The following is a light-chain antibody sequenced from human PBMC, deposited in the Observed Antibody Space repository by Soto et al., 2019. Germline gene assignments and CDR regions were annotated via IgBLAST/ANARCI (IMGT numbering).Light chain of an antibody. V-gene: IGKV3-15*01. J-gene: IGKJ1*01. CDR3: QQYDDWPQT. Sequence: EIVMTQYPATLSVSPGERATLSCGASQSVRTYLAWYQQKPCQAPRLLIHGASTRAPGIPARFSGSGSGTDFTLTISSLQSEDFAVYYCQQYDDWPQTFGQGTKVDIK. CDR1: QSVRTY. CDR2: GAS.